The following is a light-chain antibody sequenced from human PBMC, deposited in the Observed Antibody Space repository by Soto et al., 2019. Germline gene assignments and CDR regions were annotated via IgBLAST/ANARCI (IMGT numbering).Light chain of an antibody. CDR2: KAS. J-gene: IGKJ1*01. CDR3: QQYNSYWT. Sequence: DIKMSQPPWTLYASVGDPVTTICRASQSISSWLAWYQQKPGKAPKLLIYKASSLESGVPSRFSGSGSGTEFTLTISSLQPDDFATYYCQQYNSYWTFGQGTRWIS. V-gene: IGKV1-5*03. CDR1: QSISSW.